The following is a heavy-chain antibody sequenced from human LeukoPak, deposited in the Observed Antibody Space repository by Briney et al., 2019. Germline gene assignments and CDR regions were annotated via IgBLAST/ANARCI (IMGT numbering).Heavy chain of an antibody. CDR1: GGSISNYY. V-gene: IGHV4-59*01. J-gene: IGHJ4*02. D-gene: IGHD4-23*01. CDR2: IYYTGIT. Sequence: PSETLSLTCTVSGGSISNYYWSWIRQPPGKGLEWIGYIYYTGITNYNPSLKSRVTISVDTSENQFSLKLSSVTAADTAVYYCARDTAGNSYLVRYFDYWGQGTLVTVSS. CDR3: ARDTAGNSYLVRYFDY.